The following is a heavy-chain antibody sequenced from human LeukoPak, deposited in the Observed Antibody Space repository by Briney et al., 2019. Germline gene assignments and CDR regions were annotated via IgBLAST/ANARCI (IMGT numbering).Heavy chain of an antibody. D-gene: IGHD6-6*01. V-gene: IGHV4-38-2*01. J-gene: IGHJ5*02. CDR2: IYHSGST. CDR1: GYSISSGYY. CDR3: ARHEGQLSYSSSSQWLDP. Sequence: PSETLSLTCAVSGYSISSGYYWGWIRQPPGKGLEWIGSIYHSGSTYYNPSLKSRVTISVDTSKNQFSLKLSSVTAADTAVYYCARHEGQLSYSSSSQWLDPWGQGTLVTVSS.